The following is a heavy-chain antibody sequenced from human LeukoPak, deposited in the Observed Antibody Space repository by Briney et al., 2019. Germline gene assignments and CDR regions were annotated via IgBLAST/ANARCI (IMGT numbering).Heavy chain of an antibody. CDR2: IYTSGST. CDR3: ARLERYYDSSGYYSNWFDP. Sequence: PSETLSLTCTVSGGSISSYYWSWIRQPPGKGLEWIGYIYTSGSTNYNPSLKSQVPISVDTSKNQFSLKLSSVTAADTAVYYCARLERYYDSSGYYSNWFDPWGQGTLVTVSS. J-gene: IGHJ5*02. CDR1: GGSISSYY. V-gene: IGHV4-4*09. D-gene: IGHD3-22*01.